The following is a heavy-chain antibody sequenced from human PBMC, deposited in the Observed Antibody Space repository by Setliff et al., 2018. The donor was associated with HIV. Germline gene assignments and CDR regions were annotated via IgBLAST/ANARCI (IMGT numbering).Heavy chain of an antibody. CDR1: GGSPSGYH. J-gene: IGHJ4*02. Sequence: SETLSLTCAVYGGSPSGYHWSWIRQSPEKGLEWIGEINHSGGSNYNPSLKSRVTMSVDTSKNQFSLKLSSVTAADTAVYYCARGGGYDRSGYYPFDYWGQGTPVTVSS. D-gene: IGHD3-22*01. V-gene: IGHV4-34*01. CDR2: INHSGGS. CDR3: ARGGGYDRSGYYPFDY.